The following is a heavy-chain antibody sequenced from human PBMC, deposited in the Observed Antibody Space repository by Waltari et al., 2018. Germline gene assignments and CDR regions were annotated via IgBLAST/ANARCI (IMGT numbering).Heavy chain of an antibody. D-gene: IGHD4-17*01. J-gene: IGHJ4*02. CDR1: GFPLSTIGMC. Sequence: QVTLRESGPALVKPTQTLTLTCTFSGFPLSTIGMCVILIRQPPGKALEWLARIDWDDDKYYSTSLKTRLTISKDTSKNQVVLTMTNMDPVDTATYYCARILDYGDYEGAYWGQGTLVTVSS. CDR3: ARILDYGDYEGAY. V-gene: IGHV2-70*15. CDR2: IDWDDDK.